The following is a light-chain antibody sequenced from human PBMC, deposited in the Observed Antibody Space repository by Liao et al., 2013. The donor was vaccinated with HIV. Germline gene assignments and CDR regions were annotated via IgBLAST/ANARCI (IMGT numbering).Light chain of an antibody. CDR2: KDS. CDR1: NIGSKS. CDR3: YSAVDNNVV. J-gene: IGLJ2*01. V-gene: IGLV3-27*01. Sequence: SYVLTQPPSVSVAPGETARIPCGGNNIGSKSVHWYQQKPGQAPVLVIYKDSERPSGIPERFSGSSSGTTVTLTISGAQVEDESDYYCYSAVDNNVVLGGGTKLTVL.